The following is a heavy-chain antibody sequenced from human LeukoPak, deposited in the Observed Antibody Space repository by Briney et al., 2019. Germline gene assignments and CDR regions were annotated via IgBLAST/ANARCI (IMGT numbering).Heavy chain of an antibody. Sequence: PSETLSLTCTVSGGSISSYYWSWIRQPPGKGLEWIGYIYYSGSTNYSPSLKSRVTISVDTSKNQFSLKLSSVTAADTAVYYCARSIAVAGAEYFQHWGQGTLVTVSS. J-gene: IGHJ1*01. V-gene: IGHV4-59*01. CDR2: IYYSGST. CDR1: GGSISSYY. CDR3: ARSIAVAGAEYFQH. D-gene: IGHD6-19*01.